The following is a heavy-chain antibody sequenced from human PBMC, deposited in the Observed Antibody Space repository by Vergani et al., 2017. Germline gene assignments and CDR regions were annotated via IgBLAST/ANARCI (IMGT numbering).Heavy chain of an antibody. Sequence: QVQLVESGGGVVQPGRSLRLSCAASGFTFSSYAMHWVRQAPGKGLEWVAVISYDGSNKYYADSVKGRFTISRDNSKNTLYLQLNSLRAEDTAEYYCARESSGWYSYWGQGTLVTVSS. D-gene: IGHD6-19*01. J-gene: IGHJ4*02. V-gene: IGHV3-30-3*01. CDR1: GFTFSSYA. CDR3: ARESSGWYSY. CDR2: ISYDGSNK.